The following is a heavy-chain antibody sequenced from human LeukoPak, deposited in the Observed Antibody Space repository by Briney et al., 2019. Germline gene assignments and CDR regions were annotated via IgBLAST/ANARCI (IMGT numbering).Heavy chain of an antibody. J-gene: IGHJ3*01. Sequence: GGSLRLSCAASGFSFSNYAMNWVRQAPGKGLEYVSTISGNGGSAYYANSVKGRFTISRDNSQNTLFLQMGSLRADDMAVYFCARVPRPCGSSTSCQGAFDVWGQGTMVTVSS. CDR3: ARVPRPCGSSTSCQGAFDV. V-gene: IGHV3-64*01. CDR1: GFSFSNYA. CDR2: ISGNGGSA. D-gene: IGHD2-2*01.